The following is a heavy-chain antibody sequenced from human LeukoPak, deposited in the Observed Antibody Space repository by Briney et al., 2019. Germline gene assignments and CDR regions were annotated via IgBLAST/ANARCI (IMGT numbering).Heavy chain of an antibody. Sequence: GGSLRLSCAASGFTFSNYALSWVRQAAGKGLVWVSRVTHDGSDTSYADSVKGRFTISRDNAKNTLYLEMNSLRAEDTAVYYCARDTTPFGYSYDSWGQGTLVTVSS. CDR1: GFTFSNYA. J-gene: IGHJ4*02. V-gene: IGHV3-74*01. CDR2: VTHDGSDT. D-gene: IGHD1-26*01. CDR3: ARDTTPFGYSYDS.